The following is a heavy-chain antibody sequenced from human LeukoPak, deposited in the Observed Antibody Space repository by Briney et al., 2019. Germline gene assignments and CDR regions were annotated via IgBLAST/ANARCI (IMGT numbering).Heavy chain of an antibody. J-gene: IGHJ4*02. CDR2: IGSSGITI. V-gene: IGHV3-48*01. CDR1: GFTFIAHT. Sequence: GGSLTLSCAASGFTFIAHTMNWVRLAPGKGLQWVSYIGSSGITIYYAHSVEGRFTISRDNAKNSLYLQMSSLRVEDTAVYYCVRGPLYDITGSYGLWGQGTLVTVSS. D-gene: IGHD2-8*01. CDR3: VRGPLYDITGSYGL.